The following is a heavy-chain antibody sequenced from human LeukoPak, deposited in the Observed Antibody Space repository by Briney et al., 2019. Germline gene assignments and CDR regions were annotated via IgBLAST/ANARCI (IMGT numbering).Heavy chain of an antibody. V-gene: IGHV3-64*04. J-gene: IGHJ4*02. CDR3: AKDGGGSYSYFDY. CDR2: ISSNGGST. CDR1: GFTFSRYA. Sequence: GGSLRLSCAASGFTFSRYAMHWVRQAPGKGLEYVSAISSNGGSTYYADSVKGRFTISRDNSKNTLYLQMNSLRAEDTAVYYCAKDGGGSYSYFDYWGQGTLVTVSS. D-gene: IGHD1-26*01.